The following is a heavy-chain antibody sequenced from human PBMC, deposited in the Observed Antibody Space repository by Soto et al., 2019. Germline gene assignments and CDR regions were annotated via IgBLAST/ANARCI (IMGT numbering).Heavy chain of an antibody. CDR2: IFSNDEK. D-gene: IGHD3-3*01. CDR1: GFSLSNARMG. J-gene: IGHJ6*03. V-gene: IGHV2-26*01. Sequence: QVTLKESGPVLVKPTETLTLTCTVSGFSLSNARMGVSWIRQPPGKALEWLAHIFSNDEKSYSTSLKSRLTTSKNTSKSQGVLTMTNMDPVDTATYYCARVPLFWSGSRDTYYYYYYMDVWGKGTTVTVSS. CDR3: ARVPLFWSGSRDTYYYYYYMDV.